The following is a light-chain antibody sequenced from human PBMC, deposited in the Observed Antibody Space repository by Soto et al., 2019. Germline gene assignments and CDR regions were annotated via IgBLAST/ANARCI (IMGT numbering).Light chain of an antibody. CDR1: SSDVGSYNL. CDR2: EGS. J-gene: IGLJ1*01. V-gene: IGLV2-23*03. CDR3: CSYAGSSNV. Sequence: QSALTQPASVSGSPGQSITSSCTGTSSDVGSYNLVSWYQQHPGKAPKLMIYEGSKRPSGVSNRFSGSKSGNTASLTISGLQAEDEADYYCCSYAGSSNVFGTGTKVTVL.